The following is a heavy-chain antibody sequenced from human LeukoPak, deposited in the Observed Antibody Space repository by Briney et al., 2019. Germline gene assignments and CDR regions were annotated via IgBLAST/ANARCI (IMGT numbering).Heavy chain of an antibody. Sequence: PSETLSLTCAVYGGSFSGYYWSWIRQPPGKGLEWIGEINHSGSTNYNPSLKSQVTISVDTSKNQFSLKLSSVTAADTAVYYCARDSSSWYYFDYWGQGTLVTVSS. D-gene: IGHD6-13*01. V-gene: IGHV4-34*01. CDR1: GGSFSGYY. CDR2: INHSGST. CDR3: ARDSSSWYYFDY. J-gene: IGHJ4*02.